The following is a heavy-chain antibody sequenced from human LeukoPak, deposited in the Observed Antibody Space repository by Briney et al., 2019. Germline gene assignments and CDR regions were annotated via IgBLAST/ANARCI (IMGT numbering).Heavy chain of an antibody. Sequence: GGSLRLSCAASGFTFSSYWMSWVRQAPGKGLEWVANIKQDGSEKYYVDSVKGRFTISRDNAKNSLYLQMNGLRAEDTAVYYCAREPAFHSGYDYGLDYWGQGTLVTVSS. CDR3: AREPAFHSGYDYGLDY. D-gene: IGHD5-12*01. J-gene: IGHJ4*02. CDR1: GFTFSSYW. V-gene: IGHV3-7*01. CDR2: IKQDGSEK.